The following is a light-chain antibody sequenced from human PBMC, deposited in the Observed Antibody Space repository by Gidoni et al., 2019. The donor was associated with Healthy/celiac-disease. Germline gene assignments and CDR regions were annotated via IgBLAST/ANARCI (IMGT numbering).Light chain of an antibody. V-gene: IGKV1-5*03. CDR2: KAS. CDR3: QQYNSWT. CDR1: QSISSY. J-gene: IGKJ1*01. Sequence: DIQMTQSPSTLSAAVGDRVTITCRASQSISSYLAWYQQKPGKAPKLLIYKASSLESGVPSRFSGSGSGTEFTLTISSLQPDDFATYYCQQYNSWTFXQXTKVEIK.